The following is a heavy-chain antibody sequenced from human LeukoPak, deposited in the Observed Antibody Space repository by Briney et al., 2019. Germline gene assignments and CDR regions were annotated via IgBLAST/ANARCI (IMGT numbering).Heavy chain of an antibody. Sequence: GGSLRLSCAASGLTFSYYGMHWVRQAPGKGLEWVAVISYDGSNKYYADSVKGRFTISRDNSKNTLYLQMNSLRTEDTAVYYCASQVRRWFDLWGQGTLVAVSS. CDR3: ASQVRRWFDL. CDR1: GLTFSYYG. V-gene: IGHV3-30*03. J-gene: IGHJ5*02. CDR2: ISYDGSNK.